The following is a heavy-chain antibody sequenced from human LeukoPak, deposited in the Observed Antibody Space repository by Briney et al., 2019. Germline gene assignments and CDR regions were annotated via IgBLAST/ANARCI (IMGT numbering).Heavy chain of an antibody. CDR2: IGANSAI. CDR3: AREGYYGAFDI. CDR1: GFTFSDYS. Sequence: PGGSLRLSCAASGFTFSDYSMNWVRQAPGKGLEWVSYIGANSAIYYADSVKGRFTISRDNAENSLSLQMNSLRDDDTAVYYCAREGYYGAFDIWGQGTVVTVSS. V-gene: IGHV3-48*02. D-gene: IGHD3-10*01. J-gene: IGHJ3*02.